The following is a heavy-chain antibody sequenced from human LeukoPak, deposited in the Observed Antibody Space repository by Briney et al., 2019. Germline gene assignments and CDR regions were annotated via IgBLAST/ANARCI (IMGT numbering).Heavy chain of an antibody. CDR2: ISYDGGNT. CDR3: ARVRGIQLWFDY. Sequence: GGSLRLSCAASEFTFRSYVMHWVRQAPGKGLEWVAVISYDGGNTYYADSVKGRFTISRDNFKNTLYLQMNSLGVEDTAVYYCARVRGIQLWFDYWGQGTLVSVSS. J-gene: IGHJ4*02. CDR1: EFTFRSYV. D-gene: IGHD5-18*01. V-gene: IGHV3-30*04.